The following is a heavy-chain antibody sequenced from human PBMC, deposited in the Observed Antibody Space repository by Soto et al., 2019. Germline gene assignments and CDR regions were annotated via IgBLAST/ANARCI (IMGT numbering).Heavy chain of an antibody. V-gene: IGHV4-34*01. Sequence: SETLSLTCAVYGGSFSGYYWSWIRQPPGKGLEWIGEINHSGSTNYNPSLKSRVTISVDTSKNQFSLKLSSVTAADTAVYYCARGFYYYYMDVWGTGTTVTVSS. J-gene: IGHJ6*03. CDR2: INHSGST. CDR3: ARGFYYYYMDV. CDR1: GGSFSGYY.